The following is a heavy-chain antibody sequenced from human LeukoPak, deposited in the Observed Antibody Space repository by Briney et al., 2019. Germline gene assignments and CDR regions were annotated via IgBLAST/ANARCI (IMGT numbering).Heavy chain of an antibody. CDR1: GGTFSSYA. CDR2: IIPIFGTA. V-gene: IGHV1-69*13. Sequence: ASVKVSCKASGGTFSSYAISGVRQAPGLGLEWMGGIIPIFGTANYAQKFQGRVTITADESTSTAYMELSGLRSEDTAVYYCARDGMATISPFFDYWGQGTLVTVSS. J-gene: IGHJ4*02. CDR3: ARDGMATISPFFDY. D-gene: IGHD5-24*01.